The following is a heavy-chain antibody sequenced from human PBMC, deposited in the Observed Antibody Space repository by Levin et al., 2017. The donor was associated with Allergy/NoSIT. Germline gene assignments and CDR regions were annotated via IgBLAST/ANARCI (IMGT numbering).Heavy chain of an antibody. J-gene: IGHJ4*02. CDR2: ISYDGSNK. Sequence: PGGSLRLSCAASGFTFSSYAMHWVRQAPGKGLEWVAVISYDGSNKYYADSVKGRFTISRDNSKNTLYLQMNSLRAEDTAVYYCARDLGRLLLWFGELSGGTIGYWGQGTLVTVSS. D-gene: IGHD3-10*01. CDR3: ARDLGRLLLWFGELSGGTIGY. CDR1: GFTFSSYA. V-gene: IGHV3-30-3*01.